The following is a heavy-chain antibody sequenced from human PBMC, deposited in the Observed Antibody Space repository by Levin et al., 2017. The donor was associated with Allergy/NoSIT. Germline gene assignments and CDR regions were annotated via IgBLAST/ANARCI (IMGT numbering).Heavy chain of an antibody. V-gene: IGHV3-23*01. CDR3: AKVGSRPYYNYNSRAGRGAFDI. J-gene: IGHJ3*02. Sequence: PGGSLRLSCAASGFTFSANDMTWVRQAPGKGLEWVSTISGSGDSTYSADSVRGRFTISRDNSNSTLYLQMNSLRAEDTAVYYCAKVGSRPYYNYNSRAGRGAFDIWGQGTMVTVSS. D-gene: IGHD3-22*01. CDR2: ISGSGDST. CDR1: GFTFSAND.